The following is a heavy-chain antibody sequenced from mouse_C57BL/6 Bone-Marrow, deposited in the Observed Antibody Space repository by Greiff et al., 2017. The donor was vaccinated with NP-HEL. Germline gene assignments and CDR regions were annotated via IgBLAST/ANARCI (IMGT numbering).Heavy chain of an antibody. J-gene: IGHJ2*01. Sequence: VQLQQSVAELVRPGASVKLSCTASGYNIKNTYMHWVKQRPGQGLEWIGRIDPANGNTNYAPKFQGKATLTADKSSSTAYLQLSSLTSEDAAIYYCARSADYYGSSYSDWGKGTTLTVSS. CDR1: GYNIKNTY. CDR2: IDPANGNT. V-gene: IGHV14-3*01. D-gene: IGHD1-1*01. CDR3: ARSADYYGSSYSD.